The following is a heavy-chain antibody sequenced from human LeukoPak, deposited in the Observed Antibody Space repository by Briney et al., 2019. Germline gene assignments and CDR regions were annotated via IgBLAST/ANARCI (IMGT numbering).Heavy chain of an antibody. CDR1: GGSISSYY. D-gene: IGHD3-22*01. CDR3: AREGYSYDSSAYYDYYFDF. V-gene: IGHV4-4*09. J-gene: IGHJ4*02. CDR2: IYTSGST. Sequence: SETLSLTCTVSGGSISSYYWSWIRQPPGKGLEWIGYIYTSGSTNYNPSLKSRVTISVDTSKNQFSLNLSSVTAADTAVYYCAREGYSYDSSAYYDYYFDFWGQGTLVTVSS.